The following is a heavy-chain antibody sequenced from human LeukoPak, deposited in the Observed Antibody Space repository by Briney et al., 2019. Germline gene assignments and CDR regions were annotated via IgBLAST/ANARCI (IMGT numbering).Heavy chain of an antibody. CDR3: ARDLRFAAGRFDP. CDR1: GGSISSSSYY. CDR2: IYTSGST. V-gene: IGHV4-61*02. Sequence: PSETLSLTCTVSGGSISSSSYYWSWIRQPAGKGLEWIGRIYTSGSTNYNPSLKSRVTMSVDTSKNQFSLKLSSVTAADTAVYYCARDLRFAAGRFDPWGQGTLVTVSS. J-gene: IGHJ5*02. D-gene: IGHD3-10*01.